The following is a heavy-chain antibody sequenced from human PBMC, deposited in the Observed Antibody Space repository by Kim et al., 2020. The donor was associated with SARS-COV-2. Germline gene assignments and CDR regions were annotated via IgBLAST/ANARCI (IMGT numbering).Heavy chain of an antibody. D-gene: IGHD3-9*01. J-gene: IGHJ4*02. V-gene: IGHV3-23*01. CDR2: ISGSGGST. Sequence: GGSLRLSCAASGFTFSSYAMSWVRQAPGKGLEWVSAISGSGGSTYYADSVKGRFTISRDNSKNTRYLQMNSLRAEDTAVYYCAKVGGYYDILTGSAYYFDYWGQGTLVTVSS. CDR1: GFTFSSYA. CDR3: AKVGGYYDILTGSAYYFDY.